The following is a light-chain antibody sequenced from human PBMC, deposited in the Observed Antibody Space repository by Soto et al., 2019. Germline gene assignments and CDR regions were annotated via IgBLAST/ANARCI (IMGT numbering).Light chain of an antibody. V-gene: IGKV2D-29*01. J-gene: IGKJ2*01. CDR2: EVS. CDR1: QTLLFSDGRTF. CDR3: MQSIQFPRT. Sequence: DIVMTQTPFSLSVTPGQPASISCKSSQTLLFSDGRTFLYWYLQKPGQPPQLLISEVSNRLSGVPDRFSGSGSARDFTLKISRVEAEDVGVYYCMQSIQFPRTFGQGTKLDIK.